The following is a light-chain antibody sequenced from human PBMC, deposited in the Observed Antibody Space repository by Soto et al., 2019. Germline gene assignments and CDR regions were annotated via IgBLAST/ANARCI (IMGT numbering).Light chain of an antibody. CDR1: QSISTY. CDR3: QQGYSTLGT. Sequence: DIQMTQSPSSLSASVGDRVTITCRASQSISTYVNWYQQKPGKAPNLLIYGAYTLQSGVPSRISGSGSGTDFSLTISSLQPEDFATYYCQQGYSTLGTFGQGTKVEIK. J-gene: IGKJ1*01. V-gene: IGKV1-39*01. CDR2: GAY.